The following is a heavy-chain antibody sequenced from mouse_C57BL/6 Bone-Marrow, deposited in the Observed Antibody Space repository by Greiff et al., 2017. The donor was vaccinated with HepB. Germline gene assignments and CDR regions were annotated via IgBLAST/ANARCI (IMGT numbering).Heavy chain of an antibody. CDR1: GYTFTSYW. CDR3: ARLLEHYFDY. J-gene: IGHJ2*01. V-gene: IGHV1-69*01. Sequence: QVQLQQPGAELVMPGASVKLSCKASGYTFTSYWMHWVKQRPGQGLEWIGEIDPSDSYTNYNQKFKGKSTLTVDKSSSTAYMQLSSLTSEDSAVYYCARLLEHYFDYWGQGTTLTVPS. CDR2: IDPSDSYT. D-gene: IGHD2-1*01.